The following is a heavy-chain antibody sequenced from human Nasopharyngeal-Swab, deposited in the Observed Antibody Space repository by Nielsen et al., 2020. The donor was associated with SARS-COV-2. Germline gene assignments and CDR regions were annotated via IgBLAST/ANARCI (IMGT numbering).Heavy chain of an antibody. CDR1: GYNFTTYD. CDR2: IIPILGIA. D-gene: IGHD2-15*01. Sequence: SVKVSCKASGYNFTTYDFNWVRQATGQGLEWMGGIIPILGIANYAQKFQGRVTITADKSTSTAYMELSSLRSEDTAVYYCARVVVVVAANYYYYYGMDVWGQGTTVTVSS. V-gene: IGHV1-69*10. CDR3: ARVVVVVAANYYYYYGMDV. J-gene: IGHJ6*02.